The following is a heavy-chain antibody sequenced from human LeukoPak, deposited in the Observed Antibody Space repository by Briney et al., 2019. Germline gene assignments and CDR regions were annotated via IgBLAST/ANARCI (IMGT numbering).Heavy chain of an antibody. CDR2: ISGSGGST. CDR3: AKDRESPIVVVITLDY. CDR1: GFTFSSYA. D-gene: IGHD3-22*01. J-gene: IGHJ4*02. Sequence: RTGGSLRLSCAASGFTFSSYAMSWVRQAPGKGLEWVSAISGSGGSTYYADSVKGRFTISRDNSKNTLYLQMNSLRAEDTAVYYCAKDRESPIVVVITLDYWGQGTLVTVSS. V-gene: IGHV3-23*01.